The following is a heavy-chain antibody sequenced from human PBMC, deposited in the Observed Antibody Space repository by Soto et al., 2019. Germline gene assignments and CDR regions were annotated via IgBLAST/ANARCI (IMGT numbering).Heavy chain of an antibody. CDR3: ASSVVFFGVASYYFDY. V-gene: IGHV1-69*01. CDR2: IIPIFGTA. Sequence: QVQLVQSGAEVKKPGSSVKVSCKASGGTFSSYAISWVRQAPGQGLEWMGGIIPIFGTANYAQKFQGRVTITADESTSTAYMELSSLRSEDTAVYYCASSVVFFGVASYYFDYWGPGTLVTVSS. D-gene: IGHD3-3*01. J-gene: IGHJ4*02. CDR1: GGTFSSYA.